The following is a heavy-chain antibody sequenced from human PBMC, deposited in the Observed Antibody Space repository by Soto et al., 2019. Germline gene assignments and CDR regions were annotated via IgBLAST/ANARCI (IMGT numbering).Heavy chain of an antibody. CDR2: IYYSGST. CDR3: ARRPIDIAAAGIEAYYYYGMDV. J-gene: IGHJ6*02. V-gene: IGHV4-39*01. CDR1: GGSISSSSYY. D-gene: IGHD6-13*01. Sequence: PSETLSLTCTVSGGSISSSSYYWGWIRQPPGKGLEWIGSIYYSGSTYYNPSLKSRVTISVDTSKNQFSLKLSSVTAADTAVYYCARRPIDIAAAGIEAYYYYGMDVWGQGTTVTVSS.